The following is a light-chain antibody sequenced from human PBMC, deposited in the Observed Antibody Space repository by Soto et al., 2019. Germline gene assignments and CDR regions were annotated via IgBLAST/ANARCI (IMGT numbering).Light chain of an antibody. CDR1: SFNIGFNY. CDR2: SND. CDR3: AAWDDSLSGGV. V-gene: IGLV1-47*02. Sequence: QSVLTQPPSASGTPGQTVTISCSGSSFNIGFNYVYWYQQLPGMAPKLLIHSNDKRPSGVPDRFSGSKSGTSASLAISGLRSEDEAEYYCAAWDDSLSGGVFGTGTKVTVL. J-gene: IGLJ1*01.